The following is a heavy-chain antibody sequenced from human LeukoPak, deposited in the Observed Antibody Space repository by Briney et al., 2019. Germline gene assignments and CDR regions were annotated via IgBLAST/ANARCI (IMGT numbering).Heavy chain of an antibody. J-gene: IGHJ6*04. V-gene: IGHV4-39*01. CDR1: GGSISSSSYY. Sequence: SETLSLTCTVSGGSISSSSYYWGWIRQPPGKGLEWIGSIYYSGSTYYNPSLKSRVTISVDTSKNQLSLKLSSVTAAGTAVYYCARPHDYGGFMDVWGKGTTVTVSS. CDR2: IYYSGST. D-gene: IGHD4/OR15-4a*01. CDR3: ARPHDYGGFMDV.